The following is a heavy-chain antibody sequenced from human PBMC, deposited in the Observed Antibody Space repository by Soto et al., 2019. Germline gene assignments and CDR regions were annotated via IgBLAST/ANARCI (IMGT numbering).Heavy chain of an antibody. CDR1: GFTFSSYA. Sequence: EVQLLESGGGLVQPGGSLRLSCAASGFTFSSYAMSWVRQAPGKGLEWVSAISGSGGSTYYADSVKGRFTISRDNSKNTLYLQMNRLRAEDTAVYYCAKPRTRRYGDYDYFQHWGQGTLVTVSS. CDR2: ISGSGGST. J-gene: IGHJ1*01. D-gene: IGHD4-17*01. CDR3: AKPRTRRYGDYDYFQH. V-gene: IGHV3-23*01.